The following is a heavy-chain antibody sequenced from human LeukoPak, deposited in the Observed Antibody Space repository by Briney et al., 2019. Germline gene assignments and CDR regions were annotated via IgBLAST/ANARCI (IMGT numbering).Heavy chain of an antibody. V-gene: IGHV3-21*01. D-gene: IGHD4-17*01. CDR1: GFTFSSYS. Sequence: PGGSLRLSCAASGFTFSSYSMNWVRQAPGKGLEWVSSISSSSSYIYYADSVKGRFTISRDNAKNSLYLQMNSLRAEDTAVYYCARGKSGKGVTNFDYWGQGTLVTVSS. CDR3: ARGKSGKGVTNFDY. CDR2: ISSSSSYI. J-gene: IGHJ4*02.